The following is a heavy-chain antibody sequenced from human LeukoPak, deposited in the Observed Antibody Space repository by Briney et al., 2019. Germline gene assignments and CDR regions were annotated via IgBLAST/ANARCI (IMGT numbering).Heavy chain of an antibody. Sequence: SQTLSLTCTISGGSISSGDYYWSWIRQPPGKGLEWIGYIYYSGSTYYNPSLKSRVTISVDTSKNQFSLKLSSVTAADTAVYYCASRSYYYDSSGYDAFDIWGQGTMVTVSS. V-gene: IGHV4-30-4*08. CDR1: GGSISSGDYY. CDR2: IYYSGST. D-gene: IGHD3-22*01. J-gene: IGHJ3*02. CDR3: ASRSYYYDSSGYDAFDI.